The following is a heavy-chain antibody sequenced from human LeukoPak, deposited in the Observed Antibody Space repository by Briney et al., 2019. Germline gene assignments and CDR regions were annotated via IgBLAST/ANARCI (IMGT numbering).Heavy chain of an antibody. J-gene: IGHJ5*02. D-gene: IGHD4-23*01. CDR3: AKGTYGGNTVRRYNWFDP. V-gene: IGHV3-9*01. CDR2: ISWNSGSI. CDR1: GFTFDDYA. Sequence: GRSLRLSCAASGFTFDDYAMHWVRQAPGKGLEWVSGISWNSGSIGYADSVKGRFTISRDNAKNSLYLQMNSLRAEDTALYYCAKGTYGGNTVRRYNWFDPWGQGTLVTVSS.